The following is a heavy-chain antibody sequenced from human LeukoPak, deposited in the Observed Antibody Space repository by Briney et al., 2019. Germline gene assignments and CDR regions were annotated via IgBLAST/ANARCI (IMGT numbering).Heavy chain of an antibody. Sequence: GESLKISRKGSGYSFTSYWIGWVRPIPGKGLEWVGIIYPGDSDTRYSPSFQGQVTISADKSINTAYLQWSSLKASDTAMYYCARITMVRGVIIGGYYWGQRILVTVSS. J-gene: IGHJ4*02. CDR3: ARITMVRGVIIGGYY. CDR1: GYSFTSYW. D-gene: IGHD3-10*01. CDR2: IYPGDSDT. V-gene: IGHV5-51*01.